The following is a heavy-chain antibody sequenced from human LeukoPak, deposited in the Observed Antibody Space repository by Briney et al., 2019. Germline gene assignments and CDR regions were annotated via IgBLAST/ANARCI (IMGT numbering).Heavy chain of an antibody. CDR3: ARDSGPYSSSWYFDAFDI. D-gene: IGHD6-13*01. Sequence: SETLSLTCTVSGGSISSYYWSWIRQPPGKGLEWIGYIYYSGSTNYNPSLMSRVTISVDTSKNQFSLKLSSVTAADTAVYYCARDSGPYSSSWYFDAFDIWGQGTMVTVSS. V-gene: IGHV4-59*12. CDR2: IYYSGST. J-gene: IGHJ3*02. CDR1: GGSISSYY.